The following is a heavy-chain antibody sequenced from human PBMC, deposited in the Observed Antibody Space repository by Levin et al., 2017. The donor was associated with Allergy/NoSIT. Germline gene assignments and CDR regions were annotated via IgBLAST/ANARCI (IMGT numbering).Heavy chain of an antibody. Sequence: ETLSLTCATSGFRFSAYTMHWFRQAPGRGLEWVSSMSASGTYTYYVDSVKGRFFISRDNANNSLYLQLNSLRAEDTAVYYCARERAVMVYASSYGLDVWGRGTTVTVSS. D-gene: IGHD2-8*01. J-gene: IGHJ6*01. V-gene: IGHV3-21*01. CDR1: GFRFSAYT. CDR2: MSASGTYT. CDR3: ARERAVMVYASSYGLDV.